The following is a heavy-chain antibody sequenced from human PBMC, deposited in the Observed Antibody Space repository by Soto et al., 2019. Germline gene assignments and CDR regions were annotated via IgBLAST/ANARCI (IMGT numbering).Heavy chain of an antibody. D-gene: IGHD3-10*01. CDR3: AKDQYYYGSGSSFDY. CDR2: ISYDGSNK. Sequence: QVQLVESGGGVVQPGRSLRLSCAASGFTFSSYGMHWVRQAPGKGLEWVAVISYDGSNKYYADSVKGRFTISRDNSKNTLYLQMNRLRAEDTAVYYCAKDQYYYGSGSSFDYWGQGTLVTVSS. J-gene: IGHJ4*02. V-gene: IGHV3-30*18. CDR1: GFTFSSYG.